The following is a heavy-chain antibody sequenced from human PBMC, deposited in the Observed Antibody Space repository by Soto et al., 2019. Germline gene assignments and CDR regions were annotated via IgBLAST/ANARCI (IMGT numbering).Heavy chain of an antibody. CDR2: ISAYNGNT. CDR1: GYTFTSYG. V-gene: IGHV1-18*04. CDR3: AREGYSSGLTDTYYYYYGMDV. J-gene: IGHJ6*02. Sequence: ASVKVSCKASGYTFTSYGISWVRQAPGQGLEWMGWISAYNGNTNYAQKLQGRVTMTTDTSTSTAYMELRSLRSDDTAVYYSAREGYSSGLTDTYYYYYGMDVWGQGTTVSVCS. D-gene: IGHD6-25*01.